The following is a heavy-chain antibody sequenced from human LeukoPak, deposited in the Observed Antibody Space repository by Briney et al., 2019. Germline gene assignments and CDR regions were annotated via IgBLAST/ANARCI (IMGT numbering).Heavy chain of an antibody. D-gene: IGHD3-3*01. J-gene: IGHJ3*02. Sequence: PSETLPLTCTVSGGSISSYYWSWIRQPAGKGLEWIGRIYTSGSTNYNPSLKSRVTMSVDTSKNQFSLKLSSVTAADTAVYYCAGYDFWSGYYPEAFDIWGQGTMVTVSS. CDR3: AGYDFWSGYYPEAFDI. V-gene: IGHV4-4*07. CDR2: IYTSGST. CDR1: GGSISSYY.